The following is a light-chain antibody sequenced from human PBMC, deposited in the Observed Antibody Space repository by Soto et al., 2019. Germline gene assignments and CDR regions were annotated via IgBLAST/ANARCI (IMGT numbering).Light chain of an antibody. Sequence: EIVLAQSPGTLSFTPGERATLSCRASQSVSSSYLAWYQQKPGQAPRLLIYGASSRATGIPDRFSGSGSGTDFTLTISRVEPEDFAVYYCQQYGSSPWTFGQGTKV. CDR2: GAS. CDR3: QQYGSSPWT. CDR1: QSVSSSY. V-gene: IGKV3-20*01. J-gene: IGKJ1*01.